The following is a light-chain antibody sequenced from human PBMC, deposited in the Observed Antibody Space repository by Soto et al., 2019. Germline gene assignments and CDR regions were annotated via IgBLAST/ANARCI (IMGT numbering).Light chain of an antibody. CDR1: ISNIGSTY. J-gene: IGLJ3*02. Sequence: QSVLTQPPSASGTPGQRVTISCSGSISNIGSTYVYWYQQLPRTAPKLLISSNNQRPSGVPDRFSGSKSGTSASLAISGLRSEDEADYYCAAWDDRLSGWVFGGGTKLTVL. V-gene: IGLV1-47*02. CDR3: AAWDDRLSGWV. CDR2: SNN.